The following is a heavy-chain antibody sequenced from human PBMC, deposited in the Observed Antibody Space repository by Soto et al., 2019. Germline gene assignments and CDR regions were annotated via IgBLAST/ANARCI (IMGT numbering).Heavy chain of an antibody. Sequence: EVKLVESGGGLVQPGGSLRLSCAVSGCTLSDYYIDWVRQAPGKGLEWLARSRDKANSFSTDHAASMKGRLSISRDDSESSVFLQMNSLRTEDTALYYCARTKSYGAYDVWGQVTVVIVSS. D-gene: IGHD3-10*01. CDR1: GCTLSDYY. J-gene: IGHJ3*01. CDR3: ARTKSYGAYDV. V-gene: IGHV3-72*01. CDR2: SRDKANSFST.